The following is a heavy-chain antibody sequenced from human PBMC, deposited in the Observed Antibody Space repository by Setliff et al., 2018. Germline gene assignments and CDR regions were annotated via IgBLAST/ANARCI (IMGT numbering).Heavy chain of an antibody. CDR1: GYTLTELA. J-gene: IGHJ4*02. V-gene: IGHV1-24*01. D-gene: IGHD2-2*01. Sequence: ASVKVSCKVSGYTLTELAMHWVRQAPGKGLEWMGGFDPEDGETIYAQKFQGRVTMTEVTSTDTAYMELSSLRSEDTAVYYCATGVFFLGYCSSTSCQLDYWGQGTLVTVSS. CDR3: ATGVFFLGYCSSTSCQLDY. CDR2: FDPEDGET.